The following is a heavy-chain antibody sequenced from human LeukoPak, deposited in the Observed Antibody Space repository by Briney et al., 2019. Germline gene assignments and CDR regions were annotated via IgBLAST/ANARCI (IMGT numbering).Heavy chain of an antibody. J-gene: IGHJ4*02. CDR2: INWNGGST. CDR1: GFTFDDYG. D-gene: IGHD5-18*01. Sequence: GGSLRLSCAASGFTFDDYGMSWVRQAPGKGLEWASGINWNGGSTGYADSVKGRFTISRDNAKNSLYLQMNSLRAEDTAVYYCARRATTERGHSYGLDYWGQGTLVTVSS. V-gene: IGHV3-20*04. CDR3: ARRATTERGHSYGLDY.